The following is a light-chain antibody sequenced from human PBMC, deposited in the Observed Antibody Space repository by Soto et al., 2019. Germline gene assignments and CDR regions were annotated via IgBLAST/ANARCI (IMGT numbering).Light chain of an antibody. J-gene: IGLJ3*02. CDR3: LLSYSGARV. V-gene: IGLV7-46*01. Sequence: QAVVTQEPSLTVSPGGTVTLTCGSSTGVVTSGHYPYWFQQKPGQAPKTLIYDTRNKHSWTPARFSGSLLGGKAALTLSGAQPEDEAEYYCLLSYSGARVFGGGTKLTVL. CDR2: DTR. CDR1: TGVVTSGHY.